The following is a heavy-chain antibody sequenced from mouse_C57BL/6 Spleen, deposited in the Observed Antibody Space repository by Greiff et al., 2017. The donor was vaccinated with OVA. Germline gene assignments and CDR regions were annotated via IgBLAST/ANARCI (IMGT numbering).Heavy chain of an antibody. Sequence: QVQLQQPGAELVKPGASVKLSCKASGYTFTSYWMHWVKQRPGRGLEWIGRIDPNSGGTKYNEKFKSKATLTVDKPSSTAYMQLSSLTSEDSAVYYCARGSRVTNDAMDYWGQGTSVTVSS. V-gene: IGHV1-72*01. CDR1: GYTFTSYW. CDR2: IDPNSGGT. D-gene: IGHD2-3*01. J-gene: IGHJ4*01. CDR3: ARGSRVTNDAMDY.